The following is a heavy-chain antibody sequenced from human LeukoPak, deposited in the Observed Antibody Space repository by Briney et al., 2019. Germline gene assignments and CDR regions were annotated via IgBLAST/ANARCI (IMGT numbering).Heavy chain of an antibody. D-gene: IGHD4-17*01. CDR2: IIPIFGTA. CDR1: GGTFSSYA. V-gene: IGHV1-69*05. CDR3: ARPHYAHDAFDI. J-gene: IGHJ3*02. Sequence: ASVKVSCKASGGTFSSYAISWVRQAPGQGLEWMGGIIPIFGTANYAQKFQGRVTITTDESTSTAYMELSSLRSEDTAVYYCARPHYAHDAFDIWGQGTMVTVSS.